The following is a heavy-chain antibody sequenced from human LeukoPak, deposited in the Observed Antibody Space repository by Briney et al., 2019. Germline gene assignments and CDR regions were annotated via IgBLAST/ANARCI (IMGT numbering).Heavy chain of an antibody. CDR3: ASLGTLVP. J-gene: IGHJ5*02. CDR1: GFTFSTYL. CDR2: IDTDGSIT. D-gene: IGHD3-9*01. Sequence: PGGSLRLSCAASGFTFSTYLMHWVRQAPGKGLVWVSRIDTDGSITTYADSVKGRFTISRDNAKNTLYLQMNSLRDEGTAVYYCASLGTLVPWGQGTLVTVSS. V-gene: IGHV3-74*01.